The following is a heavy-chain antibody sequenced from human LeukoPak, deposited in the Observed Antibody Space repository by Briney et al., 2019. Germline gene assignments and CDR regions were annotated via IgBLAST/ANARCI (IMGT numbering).Heavy chain of an antibody. CDR3: ARLDGDYIQHYYYYYMHV. D-gene: IGHD4-17*01. Sequence: PGGSLRLSCAASGFTFSSYSMNWVRQAPGKGLEWVSYISSSSSTIYYADSVKGRFTISRDNAKNSLYLQMNSLRAEDTAVYYCARLDGDYIQHYYYYYMHVWGQGTLVTVSS. CDR2: ISSSSSTI. J-gene: IGHJ6*03. V-gene: IGHV3-48*04. CDR1: GFTFSSYS.